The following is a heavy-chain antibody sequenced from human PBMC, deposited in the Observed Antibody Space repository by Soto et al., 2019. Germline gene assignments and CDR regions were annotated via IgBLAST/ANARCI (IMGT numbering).Heavy chain of an antibody. CDR3: ARAVYSSSSFDFLDAFDY. V-gene: IGHV3-30-3*01. Sequence: GSLRLSCAASGFTFSSYAMHWVRQAPGKGLEWVAVISYDGSNKYYADSVKGRFTISRDNSKNTLYLQMNSLRAEDTAVYYCARAVYSSSSFDFLDAFDYWGQGTLVTVSS. CDR2: ISYDGSNK. J-gene: IGHJ4*02. CDR1: GFTFSSYA. D-gene: IGHD6-6*01.